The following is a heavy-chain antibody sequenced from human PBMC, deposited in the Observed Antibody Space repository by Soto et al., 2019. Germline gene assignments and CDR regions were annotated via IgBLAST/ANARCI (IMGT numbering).Heavy chain of an antibody. J-gene: IGHJ4*01. V-gene: IGHV1-8*01. Sequence: QVQLVQSGAEVKKPGASVKVSCKASGYTFTSYDINWGRQATGQGLEWMGWMNPNSGNTGYAQKFQGSVTMNRRTSIKTAYLELSSLGSEDTDVYYCARGGYYYNSSASYSPLDYWGPGTQVTVSS. D-gene: IGHD3-22*01. CDR2: MNPNSGNT. CDR1: GYTFTSYD. CDR3: ARGGYYYNSSASYSPLDY.